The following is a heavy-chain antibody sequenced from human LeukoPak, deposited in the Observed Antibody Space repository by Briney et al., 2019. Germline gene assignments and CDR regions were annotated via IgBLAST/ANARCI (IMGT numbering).Heavy chain of an antibody. D-gene: IGHD1-26*01. V-gene: IGHV3-7*05. CDR1: GFTFSRYW. Sequence: GGSLRLSCAASGFTFSRYWISWVRQAPGKGLEWVANIKQDGSEKHYVDSVKGRFTISRDNAKNSLYLQMNSLRAEDSALYYCARHIGSGLWDYWGQGTLVAVSS. CDR2: IKQDGSEK. CDR3: ARHIGSGLWDY. J-gene: IGHJ4*02.